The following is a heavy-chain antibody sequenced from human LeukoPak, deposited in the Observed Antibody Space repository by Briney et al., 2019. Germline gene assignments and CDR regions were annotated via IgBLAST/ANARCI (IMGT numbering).Heavy chain of an antibody. CDR3: AGDYIWGRLF. CDR1: GFSLSDYW. V-gene: IGHV3-74*01. CDR2: ITSDGSTT. J-gene: IGHJ4*01. D-gene: IGHD3-16*01. Sequence: GGSLRLSCVGSGFSLSDYWMHWVRQTPGKGLMWVSRITSDGSTTWYADSVKGRFTVSRDNAKNTLFLEMNSLRDEDTTVYYCAGDYIWGRLFWGRGTLVTVSS.